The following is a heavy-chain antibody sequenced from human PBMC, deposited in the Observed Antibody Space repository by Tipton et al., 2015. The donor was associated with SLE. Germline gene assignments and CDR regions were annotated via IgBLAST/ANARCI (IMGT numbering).Heavy chain of an antibody. CDR3: AREWADGGYFDY. V-gene: IGHV3-66*01. D-gene: IGHD1-26*01. J-gene: IGHJ4*02. CDR1: GFTVSSNY. Sequence: SLRLSCAASGFTVSSNYMSWVRQAPGKGLERVSVIYSGGSTYYADSVKGRFTISRDNSKNTLYLQMNSLRAEDTAVYYCAREWADGGYFDYWGQGTLVTVSS. CDR2: IYSGGST.